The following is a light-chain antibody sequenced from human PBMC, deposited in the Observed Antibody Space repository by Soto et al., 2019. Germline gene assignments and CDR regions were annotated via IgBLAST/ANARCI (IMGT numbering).Light chain of an antibody. CDR2: RAS. V-gene: IGKV1-39*01. CDR1: QNIIDY. Sequence: DIQVTQSPSSLSASVGDKVTITCRASQNIIDYLNWYQQRPGTPPKLLIYRASNLQSEVPSRFSGSGSGTDFRLTISSLQHEDCATYYCQQSYSLTRTFGQGTRV. CDR3: QQSYSLTRT. J-gene: IGKJ1*01.